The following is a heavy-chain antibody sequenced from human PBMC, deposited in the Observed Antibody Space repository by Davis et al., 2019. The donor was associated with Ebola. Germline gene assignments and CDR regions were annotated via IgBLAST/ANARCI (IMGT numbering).Heavy chain of an antibody. Sequence: GESLKISCAASGFTFSSYAMSWVRQAPGKGLEWVSAISGSGGSTYYADSVKGWFTISRDNSKNTLYLQMNSLRAEDTAVYYCAKNRYSSSWYGDYGMDVWGQGTTVTVSS. V-gene: IGHV3-23*01. D-gene: IGHD6-13*01. J-gene: IGHJ6*02. CDR3: AKNRYSSSWYGDYGMDV. CDR1: GFTFSSYA. CDR2: ISGSGGST.